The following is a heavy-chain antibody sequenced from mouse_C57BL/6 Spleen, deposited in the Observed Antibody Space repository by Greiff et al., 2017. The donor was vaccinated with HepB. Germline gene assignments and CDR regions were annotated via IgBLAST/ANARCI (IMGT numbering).Heavy chain of an antibody. CDR3: ARDNYYGSTDY. J-gene: IGHJ2*01. V-gene: IGHV3-6*01. CDR2: ISYDGSN. D-gene: IGHD1-1*01. CDR1: GYSITSGYY. Sequence: VQLQQSGPGLVKPSQSLSLTCSVTGYSITSGYYWNWIRQFPGNKLEWMGYISYDGSNNYNPSLKNRISITRDTSKNQFFLKLNSVTTEDTATYYCARDNYYGSTDYWGQGTTLTVSS.